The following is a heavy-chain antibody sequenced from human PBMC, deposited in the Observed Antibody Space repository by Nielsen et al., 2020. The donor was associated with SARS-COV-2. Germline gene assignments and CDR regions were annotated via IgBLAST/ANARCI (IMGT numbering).Heavy chain of an antibody. V-gene: IGHV3-23*01. CDR1: GFTFSSYA. CDR3: AKVGTSGVDY. CDR2: ISGSGGST. J-gene: IGHJ4*02. D-gene: IGHD2-8*01. Sequence: GESLKISCAASGFTFSSYAMSWVRQAPGKGLEWVSAISGSGGSTYYADSVKGRFSISRDNAKNSLYLQMNSLKTEDTALYYCAKVGTSGVDYWGQGTLVTVSS.